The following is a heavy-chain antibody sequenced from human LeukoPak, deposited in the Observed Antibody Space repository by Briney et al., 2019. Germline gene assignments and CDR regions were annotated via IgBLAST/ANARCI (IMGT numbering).Heavy chain of an antibody. CDR3: AKANYDFWSGYYTPHYNWFDP. Sequence: GRSLRLSCAASGFTFSSYGMHWVRQAPGKGLEWVAVIWYDGSNKYYADSVKGRFTISRDNSKNTLYLQMNSLRAEDTAVYYCAKANYDFWSGYYTPHYNWFDPWGQGTLVTVSS. J-gene: IGHJ5*02. V-gene: IGHV3-33*06. CDR1: GFTFSSYG. CDR2: IWYDGSNK. D-gene: IGHD3-3*01.